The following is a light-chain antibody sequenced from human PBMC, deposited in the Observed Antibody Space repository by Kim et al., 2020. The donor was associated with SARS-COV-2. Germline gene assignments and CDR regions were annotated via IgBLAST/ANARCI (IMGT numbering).Light chain of an antibody. Sequence: ASVGDTVTITCRASQHIRNWLAWYQQKPGKAPKSLIYVASTLHSGVPSRFSGSGSGTDFTLTIISLQPEDFATYYCQHYDSYPITFGQGTRLEIK. V-gene: IGKV1D-16*01. J-gene: IGKJ5*01. CDR1: QHIRNW. CDR2: VAS. CDR3: QHYDSYPIT.